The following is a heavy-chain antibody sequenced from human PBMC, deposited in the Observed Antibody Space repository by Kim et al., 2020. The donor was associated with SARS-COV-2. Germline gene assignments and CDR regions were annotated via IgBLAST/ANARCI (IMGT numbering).Heavy chain of an antibody. Sequence: AEGEKGRFTISRDNSKNKLYLEMNSLRAEDTAVYYCARDRYSSSSFSWFVPWGQGTLVTVSS. D-gene: IGHD6-13*01. J-gene: IGHJ5*02. V-gene: IGHV3-30*07. CDR3: ARDRYSSSSFSWFVP.